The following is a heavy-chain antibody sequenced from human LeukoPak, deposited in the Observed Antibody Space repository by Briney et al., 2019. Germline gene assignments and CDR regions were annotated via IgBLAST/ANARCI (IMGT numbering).Heavy chain of an antibody. CDR1: GFTFRDYW. Sequence: GGSLRLSCAASGFTFRDYWMTWVRQAPGKGLAWVANIKPDGSEKYYVDSLKGRFTIPRDNAKNSLFLQMNSLRAEDTAVYYCARTRGYNYATYFDYWGQGTLVTVSS. J-gene: IGHJ4*02. V-gene: IGHV3-7*01. CDR3: ARTRGYNYATYFDY. CDR2: IKPDGSEK. D-gene: IGHD5-18*01.